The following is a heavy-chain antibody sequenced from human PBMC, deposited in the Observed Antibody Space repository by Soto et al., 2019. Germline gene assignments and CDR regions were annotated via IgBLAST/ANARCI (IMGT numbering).Heavy chain of an antibody. CDR1: GFTFISYS. Sequence: PGGSLRLSCAASGFTFISYSITWVRQAPWKGLEWVSAISGSGVSTYYADSVKGRFTISRDNSKNTLYLKMNSLRAEDKAVYYCAKDVSIPLVGDARDYGGQGTLVNVSS. J-gene: IGHJ4*02. CDR3: AKDVSIPLVGDARDY. V-gene: IGHV3-23*01. CDR2: ISGSGVST. D-gene: IGHD1-26*01.